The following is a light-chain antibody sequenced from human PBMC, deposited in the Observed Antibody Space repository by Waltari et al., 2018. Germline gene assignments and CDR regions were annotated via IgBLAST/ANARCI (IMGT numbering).Light chain of an antibody. CDR2: DND. J-gene: IGLJ3*02. CDR3: ETWDTSLSAWV. CDR1: SSNIGNRY. Sequence: QSVSTQAPSVSAAPGQKVTISCAGSSSNIGNRYVSWYQQFPGTATKLLIYDNDKRRSGIPDRFSASKSGTAATLDITGLQTGDESNYYCETWDTSLSAWVFGGGTKLTVL. V-gene: IGLV1-51*01.